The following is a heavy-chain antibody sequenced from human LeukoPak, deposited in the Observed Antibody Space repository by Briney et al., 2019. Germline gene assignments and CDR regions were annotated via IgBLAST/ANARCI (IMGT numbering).Heavy chain of an antibody. J-gene: IGHJ4*02. Sequence: ASVKVSCKASGYTFTGYYMHWVRQAPGQGLEWMGWINPNSGGTNYAQKFQGWVTMTRDTSISTAYMELSRLRSDDTAVYYCAADTYYDFWSGYYFDYWGQGTLVTVSS. D-gene: IGHD3-3*01. CDR3: AADTYYDFWSGYYFDY. CDR1: GYTFTGYY. CDR2: INPNSGGT. V-gene: IGHV1-2*04.